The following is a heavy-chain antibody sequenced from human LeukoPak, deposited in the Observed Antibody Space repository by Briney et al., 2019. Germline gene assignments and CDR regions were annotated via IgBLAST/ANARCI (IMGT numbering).Heavy chain of an antibody. Sequence: SETLSLTCTVSGGSFSTSYWSWIRQFPGKGLEWIGYIYYSGSTNYNPSLKSRVTISVDTSKNQFSLKLSSVTAADTAVYYCARGEGYCSSTSCYADNWFDPWGQGTLVTVSS. CDR3: ARGEGYCSSTSCYADNWFDP. J-gene: IGHJ5*02. CDR1: GGSFSTSY. D-gene: IGHD2-2*01. V-gene: IGHV4-59*12. CDR2: IYYSGST.